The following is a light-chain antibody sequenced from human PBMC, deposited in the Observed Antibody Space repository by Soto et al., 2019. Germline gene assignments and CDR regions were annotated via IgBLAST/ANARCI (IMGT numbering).Light chain of an antibody. V-gene: IGLV1-40*01. J-gene: IGLJ3*02. CDR3: QSYDTSLRAWV. Sequence: QSVLTQPPSVSGAPGQRVTISCTGGSSNIGAGYDVHWYRQFPGTAPKLLVYGNNNRPSGISDRFSASKSGSSASLAITGLQAEDGADYYCQSYDTSLRAWVFGGGTKVTVL. CDR2: GNN. CDR1: SSNIGAGYD.